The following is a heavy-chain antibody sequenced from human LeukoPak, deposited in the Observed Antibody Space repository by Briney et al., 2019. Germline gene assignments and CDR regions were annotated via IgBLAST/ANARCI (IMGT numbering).Heavy chain of an antibody. Sequence: SVKVSCKASGGTFSSYAISWVRQAPGQGLEWMGRIIPIFGTANYAQKFQGRVTITTDESTSTAYMELSSLRSEDTAVYYCAKRKVSREYYFDYWGQGTLVTVSS. CDR3: AKRKVSREYYFDY. J-gene: IGHJ4*02. D-gene: IGHD1-1*01. V-gene: IGHV1-69*05. CDR1: GGTFSSYA. CDR2: IIPIFGTA.